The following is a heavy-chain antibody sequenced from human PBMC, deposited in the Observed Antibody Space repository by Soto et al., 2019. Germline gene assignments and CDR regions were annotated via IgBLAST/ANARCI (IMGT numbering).Heavy chain of an antibody. J-gene: IGHJ6*03. CDR1: GFTFSSYG. V-gene: IGHV3-33*01. Sequence: QVQLVESGGGVVQPGRSLRLSCAASGFTFSSYGMHWVRQAPGKGLEWVAVIWYDGSNKYYADSVKGRFTISRDNSKNPLYLQMNSLRAEDTAVYYCARDGTPYYDFWSRYFRQDYYYYYMGVWGKGTTVTVSS. D-gene: IGHD3-3*01. CDR3: ARDGTPYYDFWSRYFRQDYYYYYMGV. CDR2: IWYDGSNK.